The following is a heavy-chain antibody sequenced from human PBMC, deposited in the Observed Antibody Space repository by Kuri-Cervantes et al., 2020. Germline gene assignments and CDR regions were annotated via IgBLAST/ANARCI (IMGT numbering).Heavy chain of an antibody. CDR2: IIPIFGTA. CDR1: GYTFTSYG. V-gene: IGHV1-69*13. D-gene: IGHD3-22*01. CDR3: ASRYYDSSPLAPFDY. J-gene: IGHJ4*02. Sequence: SVKVSCKASGYTFTSYGISWVRQAPGQGLEWMGGIIPIFGTANYAQKFQGRVTITADESTSTAYMELSSLRSEDTAVYYCASRYYDSSPLAPFDYWGQGTLVTVSS.